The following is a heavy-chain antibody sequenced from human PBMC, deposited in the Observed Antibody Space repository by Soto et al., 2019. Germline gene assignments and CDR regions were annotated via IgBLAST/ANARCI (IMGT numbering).Heavy chain of an antibody. D-gene: IGHD3-22*01. V-gene: IGHV4-59*01. CDR1: GGSISSYY. CDR2: IYYSGST. J-gene: IGHJ4*02. CDR3: ARVRHYYDTSGDLAD. Sequence: QVQLQESGPGLVKPSETLSLTCTVSGGSISSYYWSWIRQPPGKGLEWIGYIYYSGSTNYNPSLKSRVTISVDTSKNQFSLKLSSVTAADTAVYYCARVRHYYDTSGDLADWGQGTLVTVSS.